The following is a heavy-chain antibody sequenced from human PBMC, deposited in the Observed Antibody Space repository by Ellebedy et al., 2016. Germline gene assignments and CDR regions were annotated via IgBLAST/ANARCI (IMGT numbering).Heavy chain of an antibody. CDR1: GGSISSSSYY. CDR3: ARLSYDSSGYPDY. V-gene: IGHV4-39*01. J-gene: IGHJ4*02. CDR2: IYYSGST. D-gene: IGHD3-22*01. Sequence: SETLSLXCTVSGGSISSSSYYWVWIRQPPGKGLEWIGSIYYSGSTYYNPSLKSRVTISVDTSKNQFSLKLSSVTAADTAVYYCARLSYDSSGYPDYWGQGTLVTVSS.